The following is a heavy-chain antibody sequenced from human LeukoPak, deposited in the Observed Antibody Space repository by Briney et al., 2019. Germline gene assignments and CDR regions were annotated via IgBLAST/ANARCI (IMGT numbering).Heavy chain of an antibody. CDR3: ARAVASTGRGSRAFDI. CDR1: GYSFTSYW. Sequence: GESLKISCKDSGYSFTSYWIGWVRQMPGKGLEWMGIIYPGDSDTRYSPSFQGQDTISADKSISTAYLQWSSLKASDAAMYYCARAVASTGRGSRAFDIWGQGTMVTVSS. CDR2: IYPGDSDT. D-gene: IGHD6-19*01. J-gene: IGHJ3*02. V-gene: IGHV5-51*01.